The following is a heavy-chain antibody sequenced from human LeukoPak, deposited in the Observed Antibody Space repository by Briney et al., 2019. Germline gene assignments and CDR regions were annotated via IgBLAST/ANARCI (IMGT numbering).Heavy chain of an antibody. Sequence: SETLSLTCTVSGGSISSYYWSWIRQPPGKGLEWIGYIYYSGSTNYNPSLKSRVTISVDTSKNQFSLKLSSVTAADTAVYYCARGFGSSSWYPPDAFDIWGQGTMVTVSS. CDR2: IYYSGST. D-gene: IGHD6-13*01. V-gene: IGHV4-59*01. CDR3: ARGFGSSSWYPPDAFDI. J-gene: IGHJ3*02. CDR1: GGSISSYY.